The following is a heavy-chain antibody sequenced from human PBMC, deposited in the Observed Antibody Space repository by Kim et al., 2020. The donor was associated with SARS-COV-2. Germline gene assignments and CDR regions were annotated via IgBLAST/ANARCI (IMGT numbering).Heavy chain of an antibody. D-gene: IGHD2-2*02. CDR3: ARGGVVPAPIHNWFEP. V-gene: IGHV1-18*04. CDR1: GYTFTNFG. Sequence: ASVKVSCKTSGYTFTNFGITWVRQAPGQGLEWMGWISPYNGNTKYAQRLQDRVTLTTDASTRTSYMELRSLRFDDTAVYYCARGGVVPAPIHNWFEPWGQGTLVTVSS. CDR2: ISPYNGNT. J-gene: IGHJ5*02.